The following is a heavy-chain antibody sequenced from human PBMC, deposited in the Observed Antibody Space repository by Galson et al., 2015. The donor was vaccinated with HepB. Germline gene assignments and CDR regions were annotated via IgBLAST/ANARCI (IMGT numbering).Heavy chain of an antibody. CDR1: GGPISTYY. Sequence: ETLSLTCTVSGGPISTYYWSWIRQPPGTGLEWIGYIYYSGSTNYSPSFQGHVTISADKSISTAYLQWSSLKASDTAMYYCALPYDYGDSYFDYWGQGTLVTVSS. D-gene: IGHD4-17*01. J-gene: IGHJ4*02. V-gene: IGHV4-59*12. CDR3: ALPYDYGDSYFDY. CDR2: IYYSGST.